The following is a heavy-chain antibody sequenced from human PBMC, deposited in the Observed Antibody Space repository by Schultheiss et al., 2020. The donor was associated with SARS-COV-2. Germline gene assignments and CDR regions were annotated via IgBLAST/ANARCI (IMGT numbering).Heavy chain of an antibody. Sequence: SGPTLVKPTQTLTLTCTFSGFSLSNARMGVSWIRQPPGKALEWLALIDWDDDKHYSTSLKTRLTISKDTSKNQVVLTMTNMDPVDTATYYCARIPEVYYGMDVWGQGTTVTVSS. CDR3: ARIPEVYYGMDV. D-gene: IGHD1-14*01. V-gene: IGHV2-70*01. J-gene: IGHJ6*02. CDR2: IDWDDDK. CDR1: GFSLSNARMG.